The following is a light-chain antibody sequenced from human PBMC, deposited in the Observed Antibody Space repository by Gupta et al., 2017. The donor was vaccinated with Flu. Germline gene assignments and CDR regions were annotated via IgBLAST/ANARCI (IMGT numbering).Light chain of an antibody. Sequence: DIVMTQSPDSLAVSLGERATINCKSSQSTLYSSNNKNYLAWYQQKPGQPPKLLIYWASTRECGVPDRFSGSESGTDFTLTISSLQAEDVAVYYCQQYDNTPWTFGQGTKVEIK. CDR3: QQYDNTPWT. V-gene: IGKV4-1*01. CDR1: QSTLYSSNNKNY. J-gene: IGKJ1*01. CDR2: WAS.